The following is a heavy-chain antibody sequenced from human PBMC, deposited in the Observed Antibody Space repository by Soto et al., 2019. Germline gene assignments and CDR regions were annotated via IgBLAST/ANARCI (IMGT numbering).Heavy chain of an antibody. CDR2: INPNSGGT. D-gene: IGHD2-15*01. J-gene: IGHJ4*02. CDR1: GYTFTGYY. CDR3: ARSGYCSGGSCPTHYDY. V-gene: IGHV1-2*04. Sequence: GASVKVSCKASGYTFTGYYMHWVRQAPGQGLEWMGWINPNSGGTNYAQKFQGWVTMTRDTSISTAYMELSRLRSDDTAVYYCARSGYCSGGSCPTHYDYWGQGTLVTV.